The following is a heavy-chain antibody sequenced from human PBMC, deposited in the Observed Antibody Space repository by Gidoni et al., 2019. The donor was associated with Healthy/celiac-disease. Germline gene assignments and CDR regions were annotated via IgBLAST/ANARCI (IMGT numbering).Heavy chain of an antibody. CDR1: GYSISSGYY. CDR3: ASSYCGWCYFPGGSEGYFDL. V-gene: IGHV4-38-2*01. Sequence: QVQLQESGPGLVKPSATLSLTCAVSGYSISSGYYWGWIRQPPGKGLEWIGSIYHSGSTYYNPSLKSRVTISVDTSKNQFSLKLSSVTAADTAVYYCASSYCGWCYFPGGSEGYFDLWGRGTLVTVSS. D-gene: IGHD2-21*01. J-gene: IGHJ2*01. CDR2: IYHSGST.